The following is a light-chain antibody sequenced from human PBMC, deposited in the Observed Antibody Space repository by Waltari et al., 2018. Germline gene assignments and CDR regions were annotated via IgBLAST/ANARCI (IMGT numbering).Light chain of an antibody. Sequence: QAVVTQEPSLTVSPGGTVTPTCGSSTGAVTSGHYPYWFQQKPGQAPRTRIYDTSNKHSWTPSRFSGSLLGGKAALTLAGAQAEDEAEYYCLLSYSGARVFGGGTKLTVL. CDR2: DTS. CDR1: TGAVTSGHY. V-gene: IGLV7-46*01. CDR3: LLSYSGARV. J-gene: IGLJ2*01.